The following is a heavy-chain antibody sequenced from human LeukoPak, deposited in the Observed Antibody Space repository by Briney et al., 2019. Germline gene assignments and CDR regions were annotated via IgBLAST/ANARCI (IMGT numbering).Heavy chain of an antibody. CDR3: AREDGYNLDDAFDI. D-gene: IGHD5-24*01. CDR1: GGSISSYY. CDR2: IYTSGST. Sequence: SETLSLTCTVSGGSISSYYWSWIRQPAGKGLEWIGRIYTSGSTNYNPSLKSRVTMSVDTSKNQFSLKLSSVTAADTAVYYCAREDGYNLDDAFDIWGQGTMVTVSS. J-gene: IGHJ3*02. V-gene: IGHV4-4*07.